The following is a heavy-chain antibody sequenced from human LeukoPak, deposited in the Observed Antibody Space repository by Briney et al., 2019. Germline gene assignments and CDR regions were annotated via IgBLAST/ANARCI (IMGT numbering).Heavy chain of an antibody. CDR1: GFTFNYAW. CDR3: TTDPTGFVMYGQWDY. J-gene: IGHJ4*02. V-gene: IGHV3-15*04. D-gene: IGHD6-19*01. CDR2: TVSEIDGGTT. Sequence: GGSLRLSCAASGFTFNYAWMSWVRQVPGKGLEWVGQTVSEIDGGTTDYATPVKGRFTISRDDSKNTLYLQMNSLKTEDTAVYYCTTDPTGFVMYGQWDYWGQGTLVTVSS.